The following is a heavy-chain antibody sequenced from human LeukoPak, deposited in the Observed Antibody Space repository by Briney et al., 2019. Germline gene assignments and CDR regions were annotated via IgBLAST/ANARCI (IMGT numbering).Heavy chain of an antibody. CDR3: TRDSGTYNWFDP. CDR1: GFTFSGSA. D-gene: IGHD1-26*01. Sequence: GGSRKLSCAASGFTFSGSAIHWVRQSSGKGLEWVGQIDKKDKGYATATAYAASVKGRFTISRDDSINTAYLQMKSLKTEDTALYYCTRDSGTYNWFDPWGQGTLVTVSS. J-gene: IGHJ5*02. CDR2: IDKKDKGYATAT. V-gene: IGHV3-73*01.